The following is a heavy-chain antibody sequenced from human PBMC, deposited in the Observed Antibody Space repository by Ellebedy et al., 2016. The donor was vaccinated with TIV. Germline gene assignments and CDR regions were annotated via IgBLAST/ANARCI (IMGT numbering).Heavy chain of an antibody. J-gene: IGHJ4*02. CDR1: GGSVSSTSW. Sequence: SETLSLTXAVSGGSVSSTSWWSWVRQSPGKGLEWIGEIFHSGSTNYNPSLKSRVTISVDKSKNQLSLKLSSVIAAATAVYYCVENGYYSLDHWGQGTLVTVSS. CDR2: IFHSGST. V-gene: IGHV4-4*02. D-gene: IGHD2-15*01. CDR3: VENGYYSLDH.